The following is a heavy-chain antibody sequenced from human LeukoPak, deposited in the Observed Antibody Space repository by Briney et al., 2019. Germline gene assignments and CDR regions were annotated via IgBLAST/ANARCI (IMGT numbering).Heavy chain of an antibody. CDR1: GYTFTSYG. Sequence: ASVKVSCKASGYTFTSYGISWVRQAPGQGLEWMGWISAYNGNTNYAQKLQGRVTMTTDTSTSTAYMELSSLRSEDTAVYYCARSDYDFWSLPTWGQGTLVTVSS. V-gene: IGHV1-18*01. CDR3: ARSDYDFWSLPT. J-gene: IGHJ4*02. D-gene: IGHD3-3*01. CDR2: ISAYNGNT.